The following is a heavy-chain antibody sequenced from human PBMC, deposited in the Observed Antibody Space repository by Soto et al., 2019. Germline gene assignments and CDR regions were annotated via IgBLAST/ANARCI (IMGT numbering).Heavy chain of an antibody. CDR3: ARGGRRSGYSRWDYYYGMDV. D-gene: IGHD3-3*01. CDR2: INHSGST. Sequence: PSDTLSLTCAVYGGSFSGYYWSWIRQPPGKGLEWIGEINHSGSTNYNPSLKSRVTISVDTSKNQFSLKLSSVTAADTAVYYCARGGRRSGYSRWDYYYGMDVWGQGTTVT. J-gene: IGHJ6*02. CDR1: GGSFSGYY. V-gene: IGHV4-34*01.